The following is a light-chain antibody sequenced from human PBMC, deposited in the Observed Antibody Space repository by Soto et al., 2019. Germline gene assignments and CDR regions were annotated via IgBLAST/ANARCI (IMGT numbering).Light chain of an antibody. CDR3: QQSYNLPPT. CDR2: AVS. CDR1: QNISRF. Sequence: DIQMTQSPSSLSASIGDRVTITCRSGQNISRFLNWYQQKQGRAPNLLIYAVSTLQTEVPSRFSGSGFGTDFTLTISSLQPADFATYFCQQSYNLPPTFGQGTKVDIK. V-gene: IGKV1-39*01. J-gene: IGKJ1*01.